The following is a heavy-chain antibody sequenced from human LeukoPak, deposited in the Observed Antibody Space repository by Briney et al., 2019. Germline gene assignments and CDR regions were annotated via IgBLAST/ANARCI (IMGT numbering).Heavy chain of an antibody. CDR2: ISYDGSNK. Sequence: SGGSLRLSCAASGFTFSSYGMHWVRQAPGKGLEWVAVISYDGSNKYYADSVKGRFTISRDNSKNTLYLQMNSLRAEDTAVYYCAKAVYSSSTSGMDVWGQGTTVTVSS. CDR3: AKAVYSSSTSGMDV. J-gene: IGHJ6*02. CDR1: GFTFSSYG. D-gene: IGHD6-13*01. V-gene: IGHV3-30*18.